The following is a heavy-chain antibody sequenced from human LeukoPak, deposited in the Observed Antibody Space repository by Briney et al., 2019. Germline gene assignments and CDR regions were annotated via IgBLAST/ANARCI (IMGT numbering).Heavy chain of an antibody. V-gene: IGHV3-23*01. CDR1: GFTFSSYA. CDR3: ARDRRAIAVADPFDY. Sequence: HAGGSLRLSCAASGFTFSSYAMSWVRQAPGKGLEWVSAISGSGGSTYYADSVKGRFTISRDNSKNTLYLQMNSLRAEDTAVYYCARDRRAIAVADPFDYWGQGTLVTVSS. J-gene: IGHJ4*02. D-gene: IGHD6-19*01. CDR2: ISGSGGST.